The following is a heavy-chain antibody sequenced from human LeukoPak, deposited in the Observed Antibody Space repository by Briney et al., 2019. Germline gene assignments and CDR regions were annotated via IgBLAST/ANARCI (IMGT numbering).Heavy chain of an antibody. CDR2: IYYSGST. D-gene: IGHD3-3*02. V-gene: IGHV4-39*07. CDR3: ARSDASIHAFDI. J-gene: IGHJ3*02. CDR1: GGSISSSSYY. Sequence: SETLSLTCTVSGGSISSSSYYWGWIRQPPGKGLEWIGSIYYSGSTYYNPSLKSRVTISVDTSKNQFSLKLSSVTAADTAVYYCARSDASIHAFDIWGQGTMVTVSS.